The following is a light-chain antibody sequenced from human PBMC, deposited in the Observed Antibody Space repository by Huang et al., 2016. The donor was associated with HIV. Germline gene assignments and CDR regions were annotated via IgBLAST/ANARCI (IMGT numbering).Light chain of an antibody. CDR3: QQYGSSPLT. CDR1: QSVSSSY. J-gene: IGKJ4*01. CDR2: YAS. Sequence: EIVLTQSPATLSLSPGERATLSCGASQSVSSSYLAWYQQKPGLAPRLRIYYASSRATGIPDRFSGSWSGTDFTLTISRLEPEDFAVYYCQQYGSSPLTFGGGTKVEIK. V-gene: IGKV3D-20*01.